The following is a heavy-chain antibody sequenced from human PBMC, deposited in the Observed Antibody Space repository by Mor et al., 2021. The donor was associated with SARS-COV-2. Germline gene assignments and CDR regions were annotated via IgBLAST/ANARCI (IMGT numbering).Heavy chain of an antibody. CDR3: ATAAGLTSLHF. CDR2: KPNTYAT. D-gene: IGHD6-25*01. J-gene: IGHJ4*02. Sequence: KPNTYATAYGASVKGRFTISRDDSKNTTFLQMNSLKTEDTAVYYCATAAGLTSLHFWGQGTLVTV. V-gene: IGHV3-73*01.